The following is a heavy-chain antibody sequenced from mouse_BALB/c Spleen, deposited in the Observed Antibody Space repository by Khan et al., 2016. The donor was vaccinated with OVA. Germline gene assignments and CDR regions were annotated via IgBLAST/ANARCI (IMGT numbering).Heavy chain of an antibody. CDR3: IRGGYGGFAY. D-gene: IGHD3-1*01. Sequence: QVQLQQSGTELVKPGASVRLSCKASGYTFTSYQMYWVKQRPGQGLEWIGAITPSNGGTNFNEKFKSKATLTVDESSSTAFMQLSSLTSEDSAVYYCIRGGYGGFAYWGQGTLVTVSA. CDR1: GYTFTSYQ. J-gene: IGHJ3*01. V-gene: IGHV1-53*01. CDR2: ITPSNGGT.